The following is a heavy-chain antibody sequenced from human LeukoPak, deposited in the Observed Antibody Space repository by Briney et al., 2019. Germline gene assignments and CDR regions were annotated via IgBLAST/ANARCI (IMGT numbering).Heavy chain of an antibody. CDR2: IYHSGST. Sequence: PQTLSLTCAVSGGSISSGGYSWSWIRQPPGKGLEWIGYIYHSGSTYYNPSLKGRVTISVDRSKNQFSRKLCSVTAADTAMYYCASADIAAAGTHFWFDPWGQGTLVTVSS. CDR3: ASADIAAAGTHFWFDP. V-gene: IGHV4-30-2*01. CDR1: GGSISSGGYS. D-gene: IGHD6-13*01. J-gene: IGHJ5*02.